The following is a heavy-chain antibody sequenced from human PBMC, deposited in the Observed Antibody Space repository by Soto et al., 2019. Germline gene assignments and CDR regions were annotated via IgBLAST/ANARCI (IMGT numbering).Heavy chain of an antibody. Sequence: SETLSLTCTVTGGSMTSGGQYWTWIRHRPGEGLEWFGYINHRGSLYYNPPLKSRVSMSVDTSKNQFSLNLSSVTAADTAVYYCARELPQRQGRNMDVWGQGTTVTVSS. D-gene: IGHD1-1*01. CDR3: ARELPQRQGRNMDV. CDR1: GGSMTSGGQY. V-gene: IGHV4-31*03. CDR2: INHRGSL. J-gene: IGHJ6*02.